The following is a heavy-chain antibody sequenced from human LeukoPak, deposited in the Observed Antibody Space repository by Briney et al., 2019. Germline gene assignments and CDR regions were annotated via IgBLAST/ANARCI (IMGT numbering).Heavy chain of an antibody. D-gene: IGHD6-13*01. V-gene: IGHV4-39*01. Sequence: TPSETLSLXCTVSGGSISSSSYYWVWIRQPPGKGLEWIGSIYYSGSTYYNPSLKSRVTISVDTSKNQFSLKLSSVTAADTAVYYCARPTVAGTTVDYWGQGTLVTVSS. CDR3: ARPTVAGTTVDY. CDR2: IYYSGST. CDR1: GGSISSSSYY. J-gene: IGHJ4*02.